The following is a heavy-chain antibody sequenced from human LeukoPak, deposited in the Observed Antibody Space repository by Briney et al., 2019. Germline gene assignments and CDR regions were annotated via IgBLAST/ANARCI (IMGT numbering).Heavy chain of an antibody. V-gene: IGHV4-4*09. J-gene: IGHJ4*02. CDR1: GGSISSNY. D-gene: IGHD7-27*01. Sequence: PSETLSLTCTVSGGSISSNYWSWIRQPPGKGLEWIGYINTSGSTNYNPSLKSRVSISLDTSRNQFSLKLTSVTAADTAVYYCARRGNWGFFDYWGREFWSASPQ. CDR2: INTSGST. CDR3: ARRGNWGFFDY.